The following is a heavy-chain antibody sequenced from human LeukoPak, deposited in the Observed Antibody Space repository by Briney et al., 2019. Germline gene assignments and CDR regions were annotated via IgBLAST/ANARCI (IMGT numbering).Heavy chain of an antibody. CDR2: ISSSGSTI. Sequence: PGGSLRLSCAASGFTFSSYEMNWVRQAPGKGLEWVSYISSSGSTIYYADSVKGRFTISRDNAKNSLYLQMNSLRAEDTAVYYCARVDVSWAFDIWGRGTMVTVCS. V-gene: IGHV3-48*03. CDR3: ARVDVSWAFDI. J-gene: IGHJ3*02. CDR1: GFTFSSYE. D-gene: IGHD3-16*02.